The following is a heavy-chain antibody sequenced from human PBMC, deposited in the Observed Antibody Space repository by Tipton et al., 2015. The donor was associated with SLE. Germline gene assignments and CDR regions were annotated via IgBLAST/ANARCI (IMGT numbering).Heavy chain of an antibody. D-gene: IGHD1-14*01. Sequence: TLSLTCTVSGDSFSSGSSSWNWVRQPAGKGLEWIGLIYNSGITNYNPSLQSRVTLSVDMSKNQFSLRLSSVTPADTALYYCARARRTTSSHFDYWGQGTLVTVSS. V-gene: IGHV4-61*02. CDR2: IYNSGIT. CDR3: ARARRTTSSHFDY. CDR1: GDSFSSGSSS. J-gene: IGHJ4*02.